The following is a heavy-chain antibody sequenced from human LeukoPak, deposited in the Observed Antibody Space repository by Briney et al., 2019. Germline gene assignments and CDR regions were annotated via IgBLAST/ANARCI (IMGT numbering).Heavy chain of an antibody. V-gene: IGHV3-30-3*01. D-gene: IGHD3-22*01. J-gene: IGHJ5*02. CDR3: ARDHYYDSSGYYPNWFDP. CDR2: ISHDGSNK. Sequence: GGSLRLSCAASGFTFSSYAMHWVRQAPGKGLEWVAVISHDGSNKYYADSVKGRFTISRDNSKNTLYLQMNSLRAEDTAVYYCARDHYYDSSGYYPNWFDPWGQGTLVTVSS. CDR1: GFTFSSYA.